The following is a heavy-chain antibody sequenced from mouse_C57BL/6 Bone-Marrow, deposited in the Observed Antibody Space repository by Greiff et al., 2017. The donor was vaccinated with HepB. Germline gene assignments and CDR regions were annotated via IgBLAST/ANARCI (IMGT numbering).Heavy chain of an antibody. V-gene: IGHV1-64*01. CDR1: GYTFTSYW. CDR2: IHPNSGST. D-gene: IGHD3-2*02. Sequence: VQLQQPGAELVKPGASVKLPCKASGYTFTSYWMHWVKQRPGQGLEWIGMIHPNSGSTNYNEKFKSKATLTVDKSSSTAYMQLSSLTSEDSAVYYCARTAQATYFDYWGQGTTLTVSS. CDR3: ARTAQATYFDY. J-gene: IGHJ2*01.